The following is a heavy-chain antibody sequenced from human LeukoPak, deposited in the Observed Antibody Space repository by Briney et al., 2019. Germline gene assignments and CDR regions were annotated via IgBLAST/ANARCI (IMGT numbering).Heavy chain of an antibody. CDR2: IIPIFGTA. V-gene: IGHV1-69*06. CDR1: GGTFSSYA. Sequence: SVKVSCKASGGTFSSYAISWVRQAPGQGLEWMGGIIPIFGTANYAQKFQGRVMITADKSTSTAYMELSSLRSEDTAVYYCARRYHRDYYDSSSLGAFDIWGQGTMVTVSS. D-gene: IGHD3-22*01. J-gene: IGHJ3*02. CDR3: ARRYHRDYYDSSSLGAFDI.